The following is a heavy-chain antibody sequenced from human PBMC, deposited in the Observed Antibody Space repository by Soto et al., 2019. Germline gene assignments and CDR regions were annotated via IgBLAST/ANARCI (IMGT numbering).Heavy chain of an antibody. Sequence: PGGSLRLSCAASGFIFSNAWLSWVRHAPGKGLECIGHIKSRIDGGTIDYAAPVKGRFSISRDDSKNTLYLQMNSLKTEDTGVYYCITKYDYGWGKWGKGTLVTVSS. CDR2: IKSRIDGGTI. V-gene: IGHV3-15*01. J-gene: IGHJ4*02. CDR3: ITKYDYGWGK. D-gene: IGHD3-16*01. CDR1: GFIFSNAW.